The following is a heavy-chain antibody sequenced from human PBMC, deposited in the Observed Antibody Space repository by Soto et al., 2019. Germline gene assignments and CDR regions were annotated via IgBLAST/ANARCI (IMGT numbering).Heavy chain of an antibody. Sequence: QAQLQESGPGLVKPSETLSLTCTVSSGSVSSGSYFWSWMRQPPGKGLEWIGNIYYSGRTNYNPSLKSRVTISVDTSKNQFALNLRSVTAADTAVYYCARESRGAGTRLLSDYWGQGTLVTVSS. CDR1: SGSVSSGSYF. D-gene: IGHD6-13*01. J-gene: IGHJ4*02. V-gene: IGHV4-61*01. CDR2: IYYSGRT. CDR3: ARESRGAGTRLLSDY.